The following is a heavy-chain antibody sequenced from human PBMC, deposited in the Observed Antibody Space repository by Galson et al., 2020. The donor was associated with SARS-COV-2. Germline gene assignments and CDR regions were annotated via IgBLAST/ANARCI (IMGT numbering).Heavy chain of an antibody. CDR1: GYSVSTTNY. V-gene: IGHV4-38-2*02. D-gene: IGHD3-22*01. CDR3: VRQGVNMIVLVTVPGWYFDL. J-gene: IGHJ2*01. Sequence: SETLSLTCTVSGYSVSTTNYWGWVRQPPGRGLAWIGSVYPSGPTYYNPSLKSRVTISVDTSKNQFSLRLDSVTAADTALYYCVRQGVNMIVLVTVPGWYFDLWGRGTLVTVSS. CDR2: VYPSGPT.